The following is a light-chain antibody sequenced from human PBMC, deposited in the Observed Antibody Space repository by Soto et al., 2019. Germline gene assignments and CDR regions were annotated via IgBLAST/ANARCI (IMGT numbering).Light chain of an antibody. V-gene: IGKV3-15*01. CDR2: GAS. CDR3: QQYNNWPWT. Sequence: IVMTQSQATLSVSPGERATLSCRASQSVSSSYLAWYQQKPGQAPRLLIYGASTRATGVPARFSGSGSGTEFTLTISSLQSEDFAVYYCQQYNNWPWTFGQGTKVDIK. CDR1: QSVSSSY. J-gene: IGKJ1*01.